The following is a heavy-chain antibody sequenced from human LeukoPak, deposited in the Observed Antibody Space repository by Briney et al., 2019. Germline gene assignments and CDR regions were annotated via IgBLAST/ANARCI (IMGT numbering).Heavy chain of an antibody. CDR2: ISSSSSYI. V-gene: IGHV3-11*06. J-gene: IGHJ6*03. CDR1: GFTFSDYY. D-gene: IGHD2-15*01. CDR3: ARDQNRRYCSGGSCKHDGYYYYMDV. Sequence: GGSLRLSCAASGFTFSDYYMSWIRQAPGKGLEWVSSISSSSSYIYYADSVKGRFTISRDNAKNSLYLQMNSLRAEDTAVYYCARDQNRRYCSGGSCKHDGYYYYMDVWGKGTTVTISS.